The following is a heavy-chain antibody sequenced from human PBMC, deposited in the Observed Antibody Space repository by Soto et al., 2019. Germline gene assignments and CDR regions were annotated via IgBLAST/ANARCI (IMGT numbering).Heavy chain of an antibody. CDR3: AVVDSTGNWFDP. V-gene: IGHV4-39*01. CDR1: GGAISIGDFS. CDR2: RYYSGTT. Sequence: QLQLQESGPGLVKPSETLSLTCTVSGGAISIGDFSWGWLPQTPGKGLEFIGSRYYSGTTYYNPSLKSRVTISVDTSKNQFTLKLISVTAADTAVYYCAVVDSTGNWFDPWGEGALVTVSS. J-gene: IGHJ5*02. D-gene: IGHD6-25*01.